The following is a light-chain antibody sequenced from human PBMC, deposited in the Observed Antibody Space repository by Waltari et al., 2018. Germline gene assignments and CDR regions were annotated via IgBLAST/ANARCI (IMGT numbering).Light chain of an antibody. CDR2: RNN. CDR1: AYTIGNHS. Sequence: QSVLSQPPSASGPPGQRVTISCSGSAYTIGNHSVYWYHQLPGAAPKLLIYRNNHRPSGVPDRFSGSKSGPSASLAISGLRSEDEALYYCASWDGSLGGVVFGGGTKLTVL. V-gene: IGLV1-47*01. J-gene: IGLJ2*01. CDR3: ASWDGSLGGVV.